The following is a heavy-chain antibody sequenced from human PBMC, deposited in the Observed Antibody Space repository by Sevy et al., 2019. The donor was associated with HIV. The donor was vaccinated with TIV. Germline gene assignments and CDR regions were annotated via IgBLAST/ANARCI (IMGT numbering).Heavy chain of an antibody. V-gene: IGHV1-24*01. D-gene: IGHD3-22*01. CDR1: GYTLTELS. CDR2: FDPEDGEA. Sequence: ASVKVSCKVSGYTLTELSMHWVRQAPGKGLEWMGGFDPEDGEAIYAEKFQGRVTMTEDTSTDTAYMELSSLRSEDTAVYYCAAALYYDSNGNVIRLWGQGTLVTVSS. CDR3: AAALYYDSNGNVIRL. J-gene: IGHJ4*02.